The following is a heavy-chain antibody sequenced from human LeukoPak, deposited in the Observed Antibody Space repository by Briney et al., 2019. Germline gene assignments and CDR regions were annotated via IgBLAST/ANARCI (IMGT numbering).Heavy chain of an antibody. CDR3: VKGELLWFGELNPDAFYI. J-gene: IGHJ3*02. D-gene: IGHD3-10*01. CDR2: ISSNGGST. V-gene: IGHV3-64D*06. CDR1: GFTFSSYA. Sequence: GGSPRLYRSASGFTFSSYAMHWVRQAPGKGLEYVSAISSNGGSTYYADSVKGRFTISRHNSKNTLYLQMSSLRAEDTAVYYCVKGELLWFGELNPDAFYIWGQGTTVTVSS.